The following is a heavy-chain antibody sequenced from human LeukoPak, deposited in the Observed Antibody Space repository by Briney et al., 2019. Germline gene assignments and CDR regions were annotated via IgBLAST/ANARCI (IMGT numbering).Heavy chain of an antibody. V-gene: IGHV3-30*03. CDR1: GFTFSSYG. J-gene: IGHJ4*02. Sequence: TGGSLRLSCAASGFTFSSYGMHCVRQAPGKGLEWVAVISYDGSNKYYADSVKGRFTISRDNSKNTLYLQMNSLRAEDTAVYYCARAGSSWYILDYWGQGTLVTVSS. CDR3: ARAGSSWYILDY. CDR2: ISYDGSNK. D-gene: IGHD6-13*01.